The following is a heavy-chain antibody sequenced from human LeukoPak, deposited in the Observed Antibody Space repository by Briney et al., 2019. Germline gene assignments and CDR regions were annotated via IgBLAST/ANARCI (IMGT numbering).Heavy chain of an antibody. D-gene: IGHD1-1*01. V-gene: IGHV4-59*08. J-gene: IGHJ6*03. CDR3: ARHGLEPTSFYYYMDV. CDR2: IYYSGST. Sequence: NPPETLSLTCTVSGGSISSYYWSWIRQPPGKGLEWIGYIYYSGSTNYNPSLKSRVTISVDTSKNQFSLKVSSVTAADTAVYYCARHGLEPTSFYYYMDVWGKGTTVTVSS. CDR1: GGSISSYY.